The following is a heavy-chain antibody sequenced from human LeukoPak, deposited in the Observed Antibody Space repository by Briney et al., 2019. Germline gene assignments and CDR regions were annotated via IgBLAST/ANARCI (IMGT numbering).Heavy chain of an antibody. Sequence: SETLSLTCAVYGGSFSGYYWSWIRQPPGKGLEWIGEIYHSGSTNYNPSLKSRVTISVDKSKNQFSLKLSSVTAADTAVYYCARAPPGGSSWLASYFQHWGQGTLVTVSS. V-gene: IGHV4-34*01. D-gene: IGHD6-13*01. CDR2: IYHSGST. CDR3: ARAPPGGSSWLASYFQH. J-gene: IGHJ1*01. CDR1: GGSFSGYY.